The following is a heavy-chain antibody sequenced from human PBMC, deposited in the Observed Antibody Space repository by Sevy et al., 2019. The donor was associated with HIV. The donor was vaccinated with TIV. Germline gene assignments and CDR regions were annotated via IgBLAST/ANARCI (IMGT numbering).Heavy chain of an antibody. CDR1: GFTFSSYW. Sequence: GGSLRLSCAASGFTFSSYWMHWVRQAPGKGLVWVSRINSDGSSTSYADSMKGRFTISRDNAKNTLYLQMNSLRAEDTAVYYCARFVVVPAATFDASNDYWGQGTLVTVSS. CDR3: ARFVVVPAATFDASNDY. V-gene: IGHV3-74*01. CDR2: INSDGSST. J-gene: IGHJ4*02. D-gene: IGHD2-2*01.